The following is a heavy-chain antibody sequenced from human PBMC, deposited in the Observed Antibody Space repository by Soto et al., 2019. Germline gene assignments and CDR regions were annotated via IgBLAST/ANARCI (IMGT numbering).Heavy chain of an antibody. D-gene: IGHD2-2*02. CDR3: ARFVRSCSGTTCYTRADG. CDR2: IYSSGST. J-gene: IGHJ6*02. CDR1: GGSVSSDTPY. Sequence: QVQLQESGPGLVKPSETLSLTCTVSGGSVSSDTPYWSWIRQPPGKRLKGIGFIYSSGSTNYNPSLKSRVTMSVDTSKNQFSLKLRSVIVADTAVYHCARFVRSCSGTTCYTRADGWGQGTTVTVSS. V-gene: IGHV4-61*01.